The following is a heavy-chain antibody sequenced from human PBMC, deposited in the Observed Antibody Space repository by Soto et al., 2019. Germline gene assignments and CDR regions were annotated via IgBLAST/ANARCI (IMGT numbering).Heavy chain of an antibody. J-gene: IGHJ4*02. V-gene: IGHV1-18*01. Sequence: ASVKVSCKASGYTFTSYGISWVRQAPGQGLEWMGWISAYNGNTNYAQKLQGRVTMTTDTSTSTAYMELRSLRSDDTAVYYCARDYRITMVRGVPGYWGQGTLVTVSS. CDR2: ISAYNGNT. CDR1: GYTFTSYG. CDR3: ARDYRITMVRGVPGY. D-gene: IGHD3-10*01.